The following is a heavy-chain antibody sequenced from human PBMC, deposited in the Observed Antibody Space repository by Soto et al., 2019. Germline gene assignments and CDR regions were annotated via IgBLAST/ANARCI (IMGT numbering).Heavy chain of an antibody. D-gene: IGHD6-19*01. Sequence: PSETLSLTCTVSGGSISSYYWSWIRQPPGKGLEWIGYIYYSGSTNYNPSLKSRVTISVDTSKNQFSLKLSSVTAADTAVYYCARLEQWLIWGQGTMVTVSS. J-gene: IGHJ3*02. CDR1: GGSISSYY. CDR3: ARLEQWLI. V-gene: IGHV4-59*08. CDR2: IYYSGST.